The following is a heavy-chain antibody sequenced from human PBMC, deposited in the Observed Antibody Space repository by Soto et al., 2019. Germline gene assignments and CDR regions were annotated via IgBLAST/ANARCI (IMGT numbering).Heavy chain of an antibody. CDR2: INAGNGNT. CDR3: ARDGLWFGEFSLGY. Sequence: QVQLVQSGAEEKKPGASVKVSCKASGYTFTSYAMHWVRQAPGQRLEWMGWINAGNGNTKYSQKFRGRVTITRDTSASTAYMELSSLRSEDTAVYYCARDGLWFGEFSLGYWGQGTLVTVSS. CDR1: GYTFTSYA. V-gene: IGHV1-3*05. J-gene: IGHJ4*02. D-gene: IGHD3-10*01.